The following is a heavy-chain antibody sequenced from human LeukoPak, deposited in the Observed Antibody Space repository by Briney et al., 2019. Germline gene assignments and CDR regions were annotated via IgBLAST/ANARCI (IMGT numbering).Heavy chain of an antibody. D-gene: IGHD3-10*01. CDR2: IYSSGTI. CDR3: TRDSGTTGEVKFDP. Sequence: PSETLSLTCSVSGGSISSYYWSWIRQPAGKGLEWIGRIYSSGTITYNPSLQSRVTMSVDTSKNEFSLKMSSVAAADTAVYYCTRDSGTTGEVKFDPWGQGTLVAVSS. V-gene: IGHV4-4*07. J-gene: IGHJ5*02. CDR1: GGSISSYY.